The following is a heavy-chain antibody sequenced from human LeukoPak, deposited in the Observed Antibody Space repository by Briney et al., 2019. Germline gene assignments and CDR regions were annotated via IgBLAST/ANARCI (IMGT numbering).Heavy chain of an antibody. V-gene: IGHV3-13*04. D-gene: IGHD6-19*01. CDR3: ARGAVALAFDI. Sequence: PGGSLRLSCAASGFTFSSYDMHWVRQATGKGLEWVSAIGTAGDTCYPGSVKGRFTISRENAKNSLYLQMNSLRAGDTAVYYCARGAVALAFDIWGQGTMVTVSS. CDR2: IGTAGDT. J-gene: IGHJ3*02. CDR1: GFTFSSYD.